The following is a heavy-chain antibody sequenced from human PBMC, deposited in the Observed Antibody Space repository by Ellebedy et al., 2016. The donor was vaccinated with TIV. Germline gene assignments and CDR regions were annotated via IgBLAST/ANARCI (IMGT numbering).Heavy chain of an antibody. CDR2: IWYDGSDK. CDR3: ARTWIPYGLDV. V-gene: IGHV3-33*08. D-gene: IGHD5-12*01. Sequence: PGGSLRLSCAASGFTLSSYGMNWVRQAPGKGLEWVAHIWYDGSDKYYADSVKGRFTISRDNSKSTLYLQMSSLRGEDTAVYYCARTWIPYGLDVWGHGTTVTVSS. J-gene: IGHJ6*02. CDR1: GFTLSSYG.